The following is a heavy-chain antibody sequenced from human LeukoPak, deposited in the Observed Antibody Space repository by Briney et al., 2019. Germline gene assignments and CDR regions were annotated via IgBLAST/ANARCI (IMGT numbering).Heavy chain of an antibody. CDR2: ISTVSGET. Sequence: ASVKVSCKASGYTFTTYGIAWVRQAPGQGLEWLGWISTVSGETNSAQTIQGRVTMTTDTSTSTAYLELRSLRSDDTAVYYCVREETAVAAPVYWGQGTLITVSS. D-gene: IGHD6-13*01. J-gene: IGHJ4*02. V-gene: IGHV1-18*01. CDR1: GYTFTTYG. CDR3: VREETAVAAPVY.